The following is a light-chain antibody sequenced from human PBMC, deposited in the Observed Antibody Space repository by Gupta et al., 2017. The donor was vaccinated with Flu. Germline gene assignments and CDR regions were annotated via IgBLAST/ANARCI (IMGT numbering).Light chain of an antibody. CDR1: VLSKQY. J-gene: IGLJ2*01. Sequence: SSELIQPPSVSLSPGQTARITCSGDVLSKQYAYWYQQKSGQAPVLPIYKDTERPSGIPERFSGSSSGTTVTLTISGVQPEDEADFYCQAADTTDTSFGGGTKLTVL. CDR3: QAADTTDTS. V-gene: IGLV3-25*03. CDR2: KDT.